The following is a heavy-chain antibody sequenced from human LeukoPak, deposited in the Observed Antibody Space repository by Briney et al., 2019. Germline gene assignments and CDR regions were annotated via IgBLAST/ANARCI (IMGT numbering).Heavy chain of an antibody. J-gene: IGHJ6*03. V-gene: IGHV4-59*08. D-gene: IGHD3-10*01. CDR1: GGSISSYY. CDR2: IYYSGST. CDR3: ARVRYYYYYYMDV. Sequence: SETLSLTCTVSGGSISSYYWSWIRQPPGKGLEWIGYIYYSGSTNYNPSLKSRVTISVDTSKNQFSLKLGSVTAADTAVYYCARVRYYYYYYMDVWGKGTTVTVSS.